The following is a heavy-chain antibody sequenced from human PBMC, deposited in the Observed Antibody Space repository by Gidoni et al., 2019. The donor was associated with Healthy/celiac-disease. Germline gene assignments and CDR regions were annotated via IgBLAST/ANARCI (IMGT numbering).Heavy chain of an antibody. D-gene: IGHD2-2*01. CDR1: GGSFSVYY. Sequence: VQLQQWGAGPLKPSDTLSPTCAVYGGSFSVYYWSWIRQPPGKGLEWIGEINHSGSTNYNPSLKSRVTISVDTSKNQFSLKLSSVTAADTAVYYCARVGVVVVPAARYFDYWGQGTLVTVSS. CDR2: INHSGST. CDR3: ARVGVVVVPAARYFDY. V-gene: IGHV4-34*01. J-gene: IGHJ4*02.